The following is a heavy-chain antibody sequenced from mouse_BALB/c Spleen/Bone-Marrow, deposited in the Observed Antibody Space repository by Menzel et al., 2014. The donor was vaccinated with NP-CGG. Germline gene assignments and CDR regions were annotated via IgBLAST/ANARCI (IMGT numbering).Heavy chain of an antibody. J-gene: IGHJ3*01. CDR1: GYSITSDYA. V-gene: IGHV3-2*02. CDR2: ISYSGST. CDR3: ARWGYNGSGFAY. D-gene: IGHD1-1*01. Sequence: EVQLVESGPGLVKPSQSLSLTCTVTGYSITSDYAWNWIRQFPGNKLEWMGYISYSGSTSYNPSLKSRISITRDTSKNQFFLQLNSVTTEDTATYYCARWGYNGSGFAYWGQGTLVTVSA.